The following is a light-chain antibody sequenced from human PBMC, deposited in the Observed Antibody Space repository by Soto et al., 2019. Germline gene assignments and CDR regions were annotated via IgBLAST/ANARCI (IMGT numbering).Light chain of an antibody. J-gene: IGLJ1*01. V-gene: IGLV2-14*01. CDR2: DVS. CDR3: SSYTTSSTLNV. Sequence: QSALTQPASVSGSPGQSITISCTGTSSDVGGYNYVSWYQQHPDKAPKLMIYDVSYRPSGVSNRFSGSKSGNTASLTISGLLAEDEAEYYCSSYTTSSTLNVFGAGTKLTVL. CDR1: SSDVGGYNY.